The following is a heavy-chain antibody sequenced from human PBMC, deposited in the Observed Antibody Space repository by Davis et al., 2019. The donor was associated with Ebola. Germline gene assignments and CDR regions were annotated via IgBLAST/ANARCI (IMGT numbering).Heavy chain of an antibody. V-gene: IGHV1-2*02. CDR1: GYNFIEYF. CDR2: INSNNGDT. D-gene: IGHD3-10*01. J-gene: IGHJ4*02. Sequence: ASVKVSCKASGYNFIEYFMHWVRQAPGQGLEWMGRINSNNGDTNYAQRFQGRVTMTRDTSTSTVYMELTSLRSEDTALYYCARAPAWSAINYYCFDYWGQGTLVTVSS. CDR3: ARAPAWSAINYYCFDY.